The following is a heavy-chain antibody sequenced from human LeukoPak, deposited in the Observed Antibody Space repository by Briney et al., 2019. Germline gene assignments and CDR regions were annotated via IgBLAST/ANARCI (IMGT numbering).Heavy chain of an antibody. CDR2: IYTSGST. CDR1: GGSISSYY. J-gene: IGHJ3*02. D-gene: IGHD2-2*01. Sequence: SETLSLTCTVSGGSISSYYWSWIRQPAGKGLEWIGRIYTSGSTNYNPSLKSRVTMSVDTSKNQFSLKLSSVTAADTAVYYCAGGNYQLQRRAFDIWGQGTMVTVSS. CDR3: AGGNYQLQRRAFDI. V-gene: IGHV4-4*07.